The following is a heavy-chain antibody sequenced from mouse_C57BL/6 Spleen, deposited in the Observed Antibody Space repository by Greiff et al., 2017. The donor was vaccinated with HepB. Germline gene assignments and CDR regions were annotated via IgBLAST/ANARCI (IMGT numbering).Heavy chain of an antibody. CDR2: IYPRSGNT. V-gene: IGHV1-81*01. CDR1: GYTFTSYG. Sequence: QVQLQQSAAELARPGASVKLSCKASGYTFTSYGISWVKQRTGQGLEWIGEIYPRSGNTYYNEKFKGKATLTADKSSSTAYMELRSLTSEDSAVYFCARWNYEYAMDYWGQGTSVTVSS. J-gene: IGHJ4*01. CDR3: ARWNYEYAMDY. D-gene: IGHD2-4*01.